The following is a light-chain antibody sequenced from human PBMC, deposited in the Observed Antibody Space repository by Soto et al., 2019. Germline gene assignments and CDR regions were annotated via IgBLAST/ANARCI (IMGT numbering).Light chain of an antibody. CDR3: QQLNSYPL. J-gene: IGKJ3*01. CDR2: AAS. V-gene: IGKV1-9*01. CDR1: QGISSY. Sequence: DIQLTQSPSFLSASVGDRVTITCRASQGISSYLAWYQQQPGKAPKLLIYAASTLQSVVPSRFSGSGSGTEFTLTISSLQPEDFATYYCQQLNSYPLFGPGTKVDIK.